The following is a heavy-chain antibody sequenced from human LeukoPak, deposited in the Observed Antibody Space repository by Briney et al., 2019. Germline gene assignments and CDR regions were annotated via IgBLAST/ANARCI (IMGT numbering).Heavy chain of an antibody. CDR1: GFTFSSYG. D-gene: IGHD3-10*01. J-gene: IGHJ4*02. CDR3: AKDPVGFGEYQDY. V-gene: IGHV3-30*18. Sequence: GRSLRLSCAASGFTFSSYGMHWVRQAPGKGLEWVAVISYDGSNKYYADSVEGRFTISRDNSKNTLYLQMNSLRAEDTAVYYCAKDPVGFGEYQDYWGQGTLVTVSS. CDR2: ISYDGSNK.